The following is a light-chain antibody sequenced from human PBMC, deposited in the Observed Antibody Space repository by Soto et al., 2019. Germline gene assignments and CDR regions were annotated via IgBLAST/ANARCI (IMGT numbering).Light chain of an antibody. CDR2: EAS. V-gene: IGKV1-9*01. CDR1: QDSPKY. J-gene: IGKJ4*01. Sequence: IQLTQCPSSLYASVGDRVTLTCRASQDSPKYVDWYQQKPGKAPNLLRDEASPLHRLGPSRFSGSGSVTDFTLTSSGLQPADFATYSCQQLRSDTSTFGGGTKVDIK. CDR3: QQLRSDTST.